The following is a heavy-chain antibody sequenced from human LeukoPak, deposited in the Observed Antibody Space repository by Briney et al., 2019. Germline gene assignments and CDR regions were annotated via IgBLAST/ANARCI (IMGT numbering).Heavy chain of an antibody. CDR3: ARQRSGWSYDAFDI. CDR1: GYTFTGYH. J-gene: IGHJ3*02. V-gene: IGHV1-2*06. Sequence: ASVKVSCKASGYTFTGYHMHWVRQAPGQGLEWMGRINPNRGGTNYAQKFQGRVTVTRDTSISTAYMELSRLRPDDTAVYYCARQRSGWSYDAFDIWGQGTMVTVSS. D-gene: IGHD6-19*01. CDR2: INPNRGGT.